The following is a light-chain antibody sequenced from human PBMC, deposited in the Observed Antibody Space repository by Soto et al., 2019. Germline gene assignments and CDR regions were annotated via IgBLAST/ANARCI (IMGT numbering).Light chain of an antibody. CDR3: QQYNNGWT. CDR1: QSVCNN. J-gene: IGKJ1*01. CDR2: GES. V-gene: IGKV3-15*01. Sequence: EIVMTQSPATLSVSPGERATLSCRASQSVCNNLAWYQKKPGQAPRILIYGESTRATGIPARFSGSGSGTEFTLTISSLQSEDFAFYYCQQYNNGWTFGQGTRVDIK.